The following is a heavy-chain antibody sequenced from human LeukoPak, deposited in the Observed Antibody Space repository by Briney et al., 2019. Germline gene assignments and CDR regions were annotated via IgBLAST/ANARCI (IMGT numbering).Heavy chain of an antibody. Sequence: GGSLRLSCAASGFTFSNAWMSWVRQAPGKGLEWVGRIKSKTDGGTTDYAAPVKGRFTISRDNSKNTLYLQMNSLRAEDTAVYYCAKAPTYCRGGSCYSAEYYFDYWGQGTLVTVSS. CDR2: IKSKTDGGTT. CDR3: AKAPTYCRGGSCYSAEYYFDY. V-gene: IGHV3-15*01. CDR1: GFTFSNAW. J-gene: IGHJ4*02. D-gene: IGHD2-15*01.